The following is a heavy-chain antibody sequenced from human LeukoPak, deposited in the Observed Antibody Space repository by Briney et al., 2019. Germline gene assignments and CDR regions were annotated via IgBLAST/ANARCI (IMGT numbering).Heavy chain of an antibody. Sequence: SVKVSCKASGGTFSSYATSWVRQAPGQGLEWMGGIIPIFGTANYAQKFQGRVTITADESTSTAYMELSSLRSEDTAVYYCARSSRGYSYGTPGLDVWGQGTTVTVSS. CDR3: ARSSRGYSYGTPGLDV. CDR1: GGTFSSYA. D-gene: IGHD5-18*01. J-gene: IGHJ6*02. CDR2: IIPIFGTA. V-gene: IGHV1-69*13.